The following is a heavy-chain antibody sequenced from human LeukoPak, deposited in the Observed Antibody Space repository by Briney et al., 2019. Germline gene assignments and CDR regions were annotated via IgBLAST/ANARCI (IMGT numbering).Heavy chain of an antibody. CDR3: ATEKTRYDILTGYYDY. Sequence: GASVKVSCKASGYTFTSYYMHWVRQAPGQGLEWMGLINPTGGSTGYAQKFQGRVTITADESRSTAYMELSSLRSEDTAVYYCATEKTRYDILTGYYDYWGQGTLVTVSS. V-gene: IGHV1-46*01. CDR2: INPTGGST. CDR1: GYTFTSYY. J-gene: IGHJ4*02. D-gene: IGHD3-9*01.